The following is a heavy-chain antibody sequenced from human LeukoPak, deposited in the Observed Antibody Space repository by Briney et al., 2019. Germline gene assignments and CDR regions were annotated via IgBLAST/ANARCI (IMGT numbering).Heavy chain of an antibody. J-gene: IGHJ4*02. CDR2: VSYSGTT. CDR1: HDSISTYS. D-gene: IGHD6-19*01. Sequence: PSETLSLTCTVSHDSISTYSWSWIRQPPGKGLEWLGYVSYSGTTNYNPSLKSRVTMSVDTSKSQFSLTLRSVTAADTAVYYCAGRYRTSTMCYVGAVAGYEFWGQGALVTVSS. V-gene: IGHV4-59*13. CDR3: AGRYRTSTMCYVGAVAGYEF.